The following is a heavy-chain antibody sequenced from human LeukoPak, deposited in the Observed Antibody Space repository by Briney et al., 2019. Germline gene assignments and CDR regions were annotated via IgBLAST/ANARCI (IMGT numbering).Heavy chain of an antibody. CDR3: ARDGSFYQFDF. J-gene: IGHJ4*02. V-gene: IGHV1-69*05. CDR2: IIPIFGTA. D-gene: IGHD1-26*01. Sequence: SVKVSCKASGGTFSSYAISWVRQAPGQGLEWMGGIIPIFGTANYAQKFQGRVSMTRDMSTRTFYMELSSLTSDDTAVYYCARDGSFYQFDFWGQGTLVTVSS. CDR1: GGTFSSYA.